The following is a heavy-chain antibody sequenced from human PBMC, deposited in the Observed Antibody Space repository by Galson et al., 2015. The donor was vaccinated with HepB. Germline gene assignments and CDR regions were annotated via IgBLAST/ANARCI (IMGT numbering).Heavy chain of an antibody. J-gene: IGHJ5*02. CDR3: AKQEAFNTYWFDP. D-gene: IGHD2/OR15-2a*01. CDR1: GYSLSNYW. Sequence: QSGAEVKKPGESLKISCKGSGYSLSNYWIGWVRQMPGKGLEWMGIIYPGDSDARYSPSFQGQVTISADKSISTAYLQWSSLKASDTAMYYCAKQEAFNTYWFDPWGQGTLVTVSS. CDR2: IYPGDSDA. V-gene: IGHV5-51*01.